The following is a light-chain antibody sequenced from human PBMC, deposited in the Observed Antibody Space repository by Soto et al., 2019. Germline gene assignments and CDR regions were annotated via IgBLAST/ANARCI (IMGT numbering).Light chain of an antibody. J-gene: IGKJ1*01. V-gene: IGKV3-20*01. CDR1: QSVSSSY. CDR3: QQYVTSSPRT. CDR2: GIS. Sequence: EIVLAQSPGTLSLSPGERATLSCRASQSVSSSYLAWYQQKPGQAPRLLMYGISRRATGIPDRFSGSGSGTDFTLTITRLEPEDFAVYYCQQYVTSSPRTFGQGTKVDNK.